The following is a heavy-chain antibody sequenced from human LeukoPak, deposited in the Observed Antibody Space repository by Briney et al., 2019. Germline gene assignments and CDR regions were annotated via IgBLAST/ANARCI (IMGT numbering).Heavy chain of an antibody. V-gene: IGHV4-34*01. J-gene: IGHJ4*02. D-gene: IGHD2-15*01. Sequence: PSETLSLTCAVYGGSFSVYYWSWIRQPPGKGLEWIGEINHSGSTNYNPSLKSRVTISVDTSKNQFSLKLSSATAADTAVYYCARGVAATGLWGQGTLVTVSS. CDR1: GGSFSVYY. CDR3: ARGVAATGL. CDR2: INHSGST.